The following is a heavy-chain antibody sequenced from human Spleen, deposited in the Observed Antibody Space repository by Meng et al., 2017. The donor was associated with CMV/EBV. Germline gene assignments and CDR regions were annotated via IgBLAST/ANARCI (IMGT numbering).Heavy chain of an antibody. Sequence: ASVKVSCKASGYIFTSYGISWVRQAPGQGLEWMGWINTYNGNTNYVRKVQGRVTMTTDTSTRTAYMELRSLRSDDTAVYYCARDLFQEDDDFWSPGRYWGQGTLVTVSS. CDR1: GYIFTSYG. J-gene: IGHJ4*02. V-gene: IGHV1-18*01. CDR2: INTYNGNT. D-gene: IGHD3-3*01. CDR3: ARDLFQEDDDFWSPGRY.